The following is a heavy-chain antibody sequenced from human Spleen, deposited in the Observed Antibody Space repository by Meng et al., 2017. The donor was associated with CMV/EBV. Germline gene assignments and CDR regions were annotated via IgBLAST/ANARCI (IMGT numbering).Heavy chain of an antibody. Sequence: SETLSLTCAVYGGSFSGYYWSWIRQPPGKGLEWIGEINHSGSTNYNPSLKSRVTISVDTSKNQFSLELRSVTAADTAVYYCARAPHGYNWFDSWGQGTLVTVSS. CDR2: INHSGST. CDR3: ARAPHGYNWFDS. V-gene: IGHV4-34*01. CDR1: GGSFSGYY. J-gene: IGHJ5*01.